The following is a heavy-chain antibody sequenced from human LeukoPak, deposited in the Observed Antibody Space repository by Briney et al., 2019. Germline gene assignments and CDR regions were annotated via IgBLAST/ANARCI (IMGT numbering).Heavy chain of an antibody. CDR3: TADYHCSSTSCYLY. CDR2: IKSKSNGGTT. CDR1: GFTFSDAW. D-gene: IGHD2-2*01. J-gene: IGHJ4*02. Sequence: GGSLRLSCAASGFTFSDAWMSWVRQAPGKGLEWAGRIKSKSNGGTTDYAGPVKGRFTISRDDAKNTLYLQMNSLKAEDTAVYYCTADYHCSSTSCYLYWGQGTLVTVSS. V-gene: IGHV3-15*01.